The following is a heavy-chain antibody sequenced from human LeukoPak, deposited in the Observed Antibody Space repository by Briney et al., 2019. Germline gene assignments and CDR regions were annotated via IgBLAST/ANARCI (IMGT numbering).Heavy chain of an antibody. J-gene: IGHJ6*02. CDR3: ARDEQQLVPRGMDV. CDR1: GGSISSYY. Sequence: SETLSLTCTVSGGSISSYYWSWIRQPAGKGLEWIGRIYTSGSANYNPSLKSRVTMSVDTSKNQFSLKLSSVTAADTAVYYCARDEQQLVPRGMDVWGQGTTVTVSS. V-gene: IGHV4-4*07. D-gene: IGHD6-13*01. CDR2: IYTSGSA.